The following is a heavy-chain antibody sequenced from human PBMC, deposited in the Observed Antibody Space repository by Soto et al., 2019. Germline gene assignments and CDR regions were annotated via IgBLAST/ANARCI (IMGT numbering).Heavy chain of an antibody. CDR3: VNWSRDTGLEY. J-gene: IGHJ4*02. CDR1: GGTFSSYT. D-gene: IGHD1-1*01. V-gene: IGHV1-69*02. Sequence: ASVKVSCKASGGTFSSYTISWAPQAPGQGLEWMGRIIPILGIANYAQKFQGRVTITADKSTSTAYMELSSLRSEDTAVYYCVNWSRDTGLEYWGQGSRVSVSS. CDR2: IIPILGIA.